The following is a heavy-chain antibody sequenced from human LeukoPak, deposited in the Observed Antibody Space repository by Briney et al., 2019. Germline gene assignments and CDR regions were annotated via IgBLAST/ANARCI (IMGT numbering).Heavy chain of an antibody. Sequence: GESLKISCKASGYTFTSYGISWVRQAPGQGLEWMGWISAYNGNTNYAQKLQGRVTMTTDTSTSTAYMELRSLRSDDTAVYYCARGGIAAARVPFFDYWGQGTLVSVSS. D-gene: IGHD6-13*01. V-gene: IGHV1-18*01. CDR1: GYTFTSYG. CDR3: ARGGIAAARVPFFDY. CDR2: ISAYNGNT. J-gene: IGHJ4*02.